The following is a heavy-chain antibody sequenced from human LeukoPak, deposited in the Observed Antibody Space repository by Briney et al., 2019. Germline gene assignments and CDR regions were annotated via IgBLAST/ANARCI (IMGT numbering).Heavy chain of an antibody. V-gene: IGHV3-21*01. D-gene: IGHD5-12*01. J-gene: IGHJ4*02. CDR3: ARKGGYDYVRTLFFDY. CDR2: ISGSGGNT. CDR1: GFTFSSYA. Sequence: GGSLRLSCAASGFTFSSYAMNWVRQAPGKGLEWVSAISGSGGNTYYADSVKGRFTISRDNAKNSLYLQMNSLRAEDTAVYYCARKGGYDYVRTLFFDYWGQGTLVTVSS.